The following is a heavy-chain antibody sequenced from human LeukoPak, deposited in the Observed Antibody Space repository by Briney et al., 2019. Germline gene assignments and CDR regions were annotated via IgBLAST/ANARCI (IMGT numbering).Heavy chain of an antibody. D-gene: IGHD2-2*01. CDR1: GGSFSGYY. J-gene: IGHJ6*02. V-gene: IGHV4-34*01. Sequence: PSETLSLTCAVYGGSFSGYYWSWIRQPPGKGLEWVGEINHSGSTNYNPSLKSRVTISVDTSKNQFSLKLSSVTAADTAVYYCARTYCSSTSCNYGMDVWGQGTTVTVSS. CDR3: ARTYCSSTSCNYGMDV. CDR2: INHSGST.